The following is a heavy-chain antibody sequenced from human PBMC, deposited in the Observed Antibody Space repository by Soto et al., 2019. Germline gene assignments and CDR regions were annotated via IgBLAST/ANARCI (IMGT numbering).Heavy chain of an antibody. V-gene: IGHV4-59*01. CDR1: GGSISSYY. Sequence: QVQLQESGPGLVKPSETLSLTCTVSGGSISSYYWSWIRQPPGKGLEWIGYIYYSGSTNYNPSLKRRGTISVDTSKNQFSLKLSSVTAADTAVYYCARDRNRHFDYWGQGTLVTVSS. CDR3: ARDRNRHFDY. CDR2: IYYSGST. J-gene: IGHJ4*02.